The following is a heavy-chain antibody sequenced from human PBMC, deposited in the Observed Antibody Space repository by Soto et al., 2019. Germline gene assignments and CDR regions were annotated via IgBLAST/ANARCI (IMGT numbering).Heavy chain of an antibody. CDR3: AKDTRYADYVRWFDS. J-gene: IGHJ5*01. CDR1: GFTFSSYA. Sequence: EVLLLESGGGLVQPGGSLRLSCTASGFTFSSYAMTWVRQAPGRGLEGVSGITASGGRTFYADSVKGRFTISRDNSRSTLYLQMNSLRAEDTAVYYCAKDTRYADYVRWFDSWGQGTLVTVSS. D-gene: IGHD4-17*01. V-gene: IGHV3-23*01. CDR2: ITASGGRT.